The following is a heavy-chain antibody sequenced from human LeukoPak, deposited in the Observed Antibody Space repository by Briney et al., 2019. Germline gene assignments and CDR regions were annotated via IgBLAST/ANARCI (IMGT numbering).Heavy chain of an antibody. J-gene: IGHJ4*02. CDR1: GGSISSYY. Sequence: SETLSLTCTVSGGSISSYYWSWIRQPPGKGLEWIGYIYYSGSTNYNPSLKSRVTISVDTSKNQFSLKLSSVTAADTAVYYCAKAGEGVYSSSWYGDYWGQGTLVTVSS. V-gene: IGHV4-59*01. CDR3: AKAGEGVYSSSWYGDY. D-gene: IGHD6-13*01. CDR2: IYYSGST.